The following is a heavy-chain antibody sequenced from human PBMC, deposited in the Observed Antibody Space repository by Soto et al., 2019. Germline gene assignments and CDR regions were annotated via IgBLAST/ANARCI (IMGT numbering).Heavy chain of an antibody. CDR2: ISYDGSNK. CDR1: GFTFSSYA. J-gene: IGHJ4*02. Sequence: PGGSLRLSCAASGFTFSSYAMHWVRQVPGKGLEWVAVISYDGSNKYYADSVKGRFTISRDNSKNTLYLQMNSLRAEDTAVYYCARDSSSWYLAYWGQGTLVTVSS. D-gene: IGHD6-13*01. V-gene: IGHV3-30-3*01. CDR3: ARDSSSWYLAY.